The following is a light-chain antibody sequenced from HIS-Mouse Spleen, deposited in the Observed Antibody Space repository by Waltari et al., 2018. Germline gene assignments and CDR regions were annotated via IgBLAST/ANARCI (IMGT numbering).Light chain of an antibody. CDR3: YSTDSSGNHRV. J-gene: IGLJ2*01. V-gene: IGLV3-10*01. CDR2: EDS. CDR1: ALPKKY. Sequence: SYELTQPPSVSVSPGQTARITCSGDALPKKYAYWYQQKSGQAPGLVIYEDSKRPSGITERFSGASSGTRATLTISGAQVEDEADYYCYSTDSSGNHRVFGGGTKLTVL.